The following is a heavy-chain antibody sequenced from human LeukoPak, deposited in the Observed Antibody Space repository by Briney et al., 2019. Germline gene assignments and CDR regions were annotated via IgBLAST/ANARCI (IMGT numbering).Heavy chain of an antibody. V-gene: IGHV1-2*02. CDR1: GYTFTGYC. Sequence: ASVKVSCKASGYTFTGYCMHWVRQAPGQGLEWMGWIHPNSDGTSYAQKFQGRVTMTRDTSTSTAYMELTRLMSDDTAVYYCARGGCRGDCIPFENWGQGTLVTVSS. CDR3: ARGGCRGDCIPFEN. CDR2: IHPNSDGT. D-gene: IGHD2-21*02. J-gene: IGHJ4*02.